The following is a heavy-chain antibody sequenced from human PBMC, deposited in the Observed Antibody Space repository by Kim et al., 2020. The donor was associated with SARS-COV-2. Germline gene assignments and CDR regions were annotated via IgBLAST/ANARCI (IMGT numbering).Heavy chain of an antibody. CDR1: GGSISSGGYC. CDR3: ARARRGTVVDAFDI. D-gene: IGHD2-15*01. J-gene: IGHJ3*02. V-gene: IGHV4-31*03. CDR2: ICYSGST. Sequence: SETLSLTCTVSGGSISSGGYCWSWNRQHTGKDLDWIGYICYSGSTYYNPSLKSRVTISIYTSKNQFSLKLSSVTAADTAAYKWARARRGTVVDAFDIWGKGTMVSASS.